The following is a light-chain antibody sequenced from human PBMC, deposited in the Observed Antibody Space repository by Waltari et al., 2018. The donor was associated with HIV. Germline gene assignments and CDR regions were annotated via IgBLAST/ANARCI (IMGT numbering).Light chain of an antibody. J-gene: IGKJ3*01. CDR1: QDIGNH. CDR3: QQFSSLPIT. Sequence: DIHMTQSPSSLSASVGGRVTTTCRASQDIGNHLSWYRQKPGRAPELLIYSASNLETGVPSKFSGRGSGTTFIFTINSLQSEDSATYYCQQFSSLPITFGPGTTVDVK. CDR2: SAS. V-gene: IGKV1-33*01.